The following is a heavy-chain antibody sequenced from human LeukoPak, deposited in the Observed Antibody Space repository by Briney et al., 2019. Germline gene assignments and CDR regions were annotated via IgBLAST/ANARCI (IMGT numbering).Heavy chain of an antibody. CDR2: IIPIFGTA. D-gene: IGHD6-13*01. V-gene: IGHV1-69*01. Sequence: SVKVSCKASGGTFSSYAISWVRQAPGQGLEWMGGIIPIFGTANYAQKFQGRVTITADESTSTAYMELSSLRSEDTAVYYCAKNTGYTSSFPLDYWGQGILVTVSS. CDR3: AKNTGYTSSFPLDY. J-gene: IGHJ4*02. CDR1: GGTFSSYA.